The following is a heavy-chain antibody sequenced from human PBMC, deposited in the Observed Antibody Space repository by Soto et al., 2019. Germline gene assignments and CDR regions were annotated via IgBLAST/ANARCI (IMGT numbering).Heavy chain of an antibody. D-gene: IGHD1-26*01. J-gene: IGHJ5*02. CDR3: AKDPGDSGSGSPIS. V-gene: IGHV3-21*05. CDR1: GFTFSTYS. CDR2: ISSSSTYI. Sequence: GGSLRLSCAASGFTFSTYSMNWVRQAPGKGLEWVSYISSSSTYIYYTESVKGRFTISRDNAKNSLYLQVNSLRVEDTAVYYCAKDPGDSGSGSPISWGQGTLVTVS.